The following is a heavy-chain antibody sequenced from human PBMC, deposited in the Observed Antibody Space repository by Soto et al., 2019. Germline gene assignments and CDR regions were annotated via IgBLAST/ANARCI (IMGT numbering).Heavy chain of an antibody. Sequence: SETLSLTCTVSGGSISSYYWSWIRQPPGKGLEWIGYIYYSGSTNYNPSIKSRVTISVDTSKNQFSLKLSSVTAADTAVYYCARGDDYIPLYYWGQGTLVTVSS. V-gene: IGHV4-59*08. J-gene: IGHJ4*02. CDR2: IYYSGST. CDR1: GGSISSYY. D-gene: IGHD4-4*01. CDR3: ARGDDYIPLYY.